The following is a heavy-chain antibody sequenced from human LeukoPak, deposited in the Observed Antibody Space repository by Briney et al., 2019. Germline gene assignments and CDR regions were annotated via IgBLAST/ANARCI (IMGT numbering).Heavy chain of an antibody. CDR2: INPNSGGT. Sequence: ASVTVSCKASGYTFTGYYMHWVRQAPGQGLEWMGWINPNSGGTNYAQKFQGRVTMTRDTSISTAYMELSRLRSDDTAVYYCARDRITMVRGVIITLAHLDYWGQGTLVTVSS. J-gene: IGHJ4*02. V-gene: IGHV1-2*02. CDR1: GYTFTGYY. CDR3: ARDRITMVRGVIITLAHLDY. D-gene: IGHD3-10*01.